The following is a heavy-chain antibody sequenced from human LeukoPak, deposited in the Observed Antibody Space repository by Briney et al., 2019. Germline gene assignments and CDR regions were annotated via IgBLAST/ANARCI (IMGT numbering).Heavy chain of an antibody. D-gene: IGHD3-22*01. Sequence: ASVKVSCKASGYTLTGYYLHWVRQAPGQGLEWMGWINPNSGGTNYAQKFQGRVTMTRDTSISTAYMELSRLRSDDTAVYYCARDYEYYYDSSGYYYVGYMDVWGKGTTVTVSS. J-gene: IGHJ6*03. CDR3: ARDYEYYYDSSGYYYVGYMDV. CDR1: GYTLTGYY. V-gene: IGHV1-2*02. CDR2: INPNSGGT.